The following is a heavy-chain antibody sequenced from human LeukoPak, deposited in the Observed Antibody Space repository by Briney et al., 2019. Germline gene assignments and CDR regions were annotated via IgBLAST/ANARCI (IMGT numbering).Heavy chain of an antibody. Sequence: PGRSPRLSCAASGFTFSSYGMHWVRQAPGKGLEWVAVISYDGSNKYYADSVKGRFTISRDNSKSTLYLQMNSLRAEDTAVYYCASPDHREGEALRYWGQGTLVTVSS. J-gene: IGHJ4*02. V-gene: IGHV3-30*19. CDR1: GFTFSSYG. D-gene: IGHD3-16*01. CDR2: ISYDGSNK. CDR3: ASPDHREGEALRY.